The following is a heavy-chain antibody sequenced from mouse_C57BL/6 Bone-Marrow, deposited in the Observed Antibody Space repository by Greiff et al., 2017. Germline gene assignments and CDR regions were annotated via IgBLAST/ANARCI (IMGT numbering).Heavy chain of an antibody. CDR1: GFNIKDYY. CDR2: IDPEDGDT. D-gene: IGHD2-4*01. V-gene: IGHV14-1*01. CDR3: TTLYDYDGAY. J-gene: IGHJ3*01. Sequence: VKLQQSGAELVRPGASVKLSCTASGFNIKDYYMHWVKQRPEQGLEWIGRIDPEDGDTEYAPKFQGKATMTADTSSKTAYLQLSSLTSEDTAVYYCTTLYDYDGAYWGQGTLVTVSA.